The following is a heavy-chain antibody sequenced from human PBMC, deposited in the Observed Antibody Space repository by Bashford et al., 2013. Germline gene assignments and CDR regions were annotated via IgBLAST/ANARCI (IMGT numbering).Heavy chain of an antibody. D-gene: IGHD3-16*01. J-gene: IGHJ4*02. CDR3: ARDLEGGXLLDY. Sequence: WIRQSPSRGLEWLGMIYYRSNWNHGYSMSVGGRMTINPDTSRNQFSLQLKSVTPEDTAVYYCARDLEGGXLLDYWGQGTLVTVSS. CDR2: IYYRSNWNH. V-gene: IGHV6-1*01.